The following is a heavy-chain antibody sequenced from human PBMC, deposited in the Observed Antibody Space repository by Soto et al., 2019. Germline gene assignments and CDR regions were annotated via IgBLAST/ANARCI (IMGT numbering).Heavy chain of an antibody. CDR1: VVSIRSYY. J-gene: IGHJ6*02. CDR3: AREGASGFGMDV. CDR2: IYTSGTT. V-gene: IGHV4-4*07. Sequence: SETLSLTCTFSVVSIRSYYWSCIRQPAGKPLEWIGRIYTSGTTNYNPSLKSRVTMLVDTSKNHFSLKLTSVTAADTAIYYCAREGASGFGMDVWGQGTTVIVSS. D-gene: IGHD1-26*01.